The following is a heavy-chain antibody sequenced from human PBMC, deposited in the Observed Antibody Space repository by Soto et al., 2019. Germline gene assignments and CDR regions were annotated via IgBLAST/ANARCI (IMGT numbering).Heavy chain of an antibody. Sequence: QVLLVESGGGVVQPGRSLRLSCAASGFTFSTYGMFWVRQPPGKGLEWVAAIPSDGSNKYYADSVKGRFTISRDNSKNTLFLQMDSLRTEDTAVYYCAKDFHPSQSYALYNWFDPWGQGTLVTVSS. V-gene: IGHV3-30*18. CDR3: AKDFHPSQSYALYNWFDP. CDR1: GFTFSTYG. CDR2: IPSDGSNK. D-gene: IGHD3-16*01. J-gene: IGHJ5*02.